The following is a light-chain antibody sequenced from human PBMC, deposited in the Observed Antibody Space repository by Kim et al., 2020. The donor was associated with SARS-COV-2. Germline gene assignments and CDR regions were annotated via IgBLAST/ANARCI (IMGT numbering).Light chain of an antibody. CDR1: ALPNKF. V-gene: IGLV3-25*03. CDR2: KDS. Sequence: SYELTQPPSVSVSPGQTARITCSADALPNKFAYWYQQKPGQAPVLVIYKDSERPSGISERFSGSSSGTTVTLTISGVQAEDEADYYCQSADKSGTYVVFGGGTQLTVL. J-gene: IGLJ2*01. CDR3: QSADKSGTYVV.